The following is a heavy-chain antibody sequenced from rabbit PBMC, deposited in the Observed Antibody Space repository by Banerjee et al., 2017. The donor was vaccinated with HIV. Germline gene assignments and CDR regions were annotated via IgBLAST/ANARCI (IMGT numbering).Heavy chain of an antibody. J-gene: IGHJ4*01. CDR3: ARAISKYYNFNL. D-gene: IGHD1-1*01. Sequence: QSLEESGGDLVKPGASLTLTCTASGFSFSDSYYMCWVRQAPGKGLEWIACISTGSTYYASWAKGRFTISKTSSTTVTLQMTSLTAADTATYFCARAISKYYNFNLWGPGTLVTVS. CDR2: ISTGST. CDR1: GFSFSDSYY. V-gene: IGHV1S40*01.